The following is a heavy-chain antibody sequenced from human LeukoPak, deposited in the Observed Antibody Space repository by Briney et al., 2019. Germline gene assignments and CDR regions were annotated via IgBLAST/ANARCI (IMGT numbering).Heavy chain of an antibody. CDR2: ISSSSSYI. D-gene: IGHD6-13*01. CDR1: GFTFSSYA. CDR3: ARDRDIAAAGPYNWFDP. J-gene: IGHJ5*02. V-gene: IGHV3-21*01. Sequence: GGSLRLSCAASGFTFSSYAMNWVSQAPGKGLEWVSSISSSSSYIYYADSVKGRFTISRDNAKNSLYLQMNSLRAEDTAVYYCARDRDIAAAGPYNWFDPWGQGTLVTVSS.